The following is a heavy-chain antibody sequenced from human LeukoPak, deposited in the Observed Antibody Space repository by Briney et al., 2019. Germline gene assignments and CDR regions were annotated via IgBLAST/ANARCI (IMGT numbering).Heavy chain of an antibody. V-gene: IGHV3-53*01. CDR3: AREVFGTAIRGNWFDP. CDR1: GFTVSSNY. CDR2: IYSGGST. D-gene: IGHD2-2*02. Sequence: PGGSLRLSCAASGFTVSSNYMSWVRQAPGKGLEWVSVIYSGGSTYYADSVKGRFTISRDNSKNTLYLQMNSLRAEDTAVYYCAREVFGTAIRGNWFDPWGQGTLVTVSS. J-gene: IGHJ5*02.